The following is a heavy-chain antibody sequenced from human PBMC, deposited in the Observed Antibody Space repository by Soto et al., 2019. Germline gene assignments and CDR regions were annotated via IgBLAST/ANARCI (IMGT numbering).Heavy chain of an antibody. D-gene: IGHD5-12*01. V-gene: IGHV3-23*01. Sequence: GSLTLSCAASGFILDGYALTWVCQTAGKGLEWVSAISGSGDNTYYADSVKGRFTISRDNSKNTLYLQLNSLRAEDTALYYCAKGYYSGYDLAYFDYWGQGTLVTVSS. CDR1: GFILDGYA. J-gene: IGHJ4*02. CDR3: AKGYYSGYDLAYFDY. CDR2: ISGSGDNT.